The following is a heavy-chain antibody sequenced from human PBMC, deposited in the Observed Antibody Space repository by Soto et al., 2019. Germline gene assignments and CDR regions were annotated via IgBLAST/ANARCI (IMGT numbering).Heavy chain of an antibody. CDR3: ARGRYGDY. CDR1: GYAFTTYG. CDR2: ISAHNGNT. V-gene: IGHV1-18*01. D-gene: IGHD1-1*01. Sequence: QVHLVQSGAEVKKPGASLKVSCKGSGYAFTTYGITCVRQAPGQGLEWMGWISAHNGNTNYAQKLQGRVTVTRDTSTSTAYMKLRSLRSDDTAVYYCARGRYGDYWGQGALVPVSS. J-gene: IGHJ4*02.